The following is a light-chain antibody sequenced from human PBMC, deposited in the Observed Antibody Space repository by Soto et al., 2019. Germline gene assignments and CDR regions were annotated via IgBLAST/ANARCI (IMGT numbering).Light chain of an antibody. CDR3: QQRSNWPPIT. Sequence: EIVLTQSPAPLSLSPGERATLSCRASQSVSSYLAWYKQKPGQAPRLLIYDASNRATGIPARFSGSGSGTDFTLTISSLEPEDFAVYYCQQRSNWPPITFGQGTRLEIK. J-gene: IGKJ5*01. CDR2: DAS. CDR1: QSVSSY. V-gene: IGKV3-11*01.